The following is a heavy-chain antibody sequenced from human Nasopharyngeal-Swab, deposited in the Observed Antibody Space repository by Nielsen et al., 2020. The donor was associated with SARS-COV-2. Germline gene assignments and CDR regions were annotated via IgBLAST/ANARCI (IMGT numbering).Heavy chain of an antibody. CDR1: GFTFSSYG. Sequence: GGSLRLSCAASGFTFSSYGMHWARQAPGKGLEWVAVIWYDGSNKYYADSVKGRFNISRDNSKNTLYLQMNSLRAEDTAVYYCARVAGITIFTDTTFDYWGQGTLVTVSS. J-gene: IGHJ4*02. D-gene: IGHD3-9*01. V-gene: IGHV3-33*01. CDR3: ARVAGITIFTDTTFDY. CDR2: IWYDGSNK.